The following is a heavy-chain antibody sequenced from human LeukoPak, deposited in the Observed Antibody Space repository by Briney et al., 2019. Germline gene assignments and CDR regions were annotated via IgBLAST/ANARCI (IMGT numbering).Heavy chain of an antibody. CDR3: ARAPNWNDVSFDY. CDR1: GFTFSSYA. Sequence: GGSLRLSCAASGFTFSSYAMSWVRQAPGKGLEWVSGISGSGDNTYHTDSVKGRFTISRDNSKNTLYLQMNSLRAEDTAVYYCARAPNWNDVSFDYWGQGTLVTVSS. D-gene: IGHD1-20*01. J-gene: IGHJ4*02. CDR2: ISGSGDNT. V-gene: IGHV3-23*01.